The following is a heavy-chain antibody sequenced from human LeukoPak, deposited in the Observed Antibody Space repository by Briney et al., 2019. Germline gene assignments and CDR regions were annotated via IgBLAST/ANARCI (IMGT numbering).Heavy chain of an antibody. Sequence: SETLSLTCTVPGGSISSYYWSWIRQPPGKGLEWIGYIYYSGSTNYNPSLKSRVTVSVDTSKNQFSLKLSSVTAADTAVYYCARMVRGWYNYFDYWGQGTLVTVSS. CDR3: ARMVRGWYNYFDY. CDR2: IYYSGST. V-gene: IGHV4-59*01. CDR1: GGSISSYY. D-gene: IGHD6-19*01. J-gene: IGHJ4*02.